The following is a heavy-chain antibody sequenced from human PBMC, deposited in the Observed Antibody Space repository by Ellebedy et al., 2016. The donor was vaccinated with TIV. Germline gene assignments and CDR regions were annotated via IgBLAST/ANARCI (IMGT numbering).Heavy chain of an antibody. CDR3: AGGPLWFGETIDN. CDR2: INPNSGGT. D-gene: IGHD3-10*01. Sequence: AASVKVSCKASGYTFSGYYMHWVRQAPGQGLEWMGCINPNSGGTNYAQNFQGRVTMTRDTSISTGYMDLSRLRSDDTAVYYCAGGPLWFGETIDNWGQGVLVTVSS. J-gene: IGHJ4*02. CDR1: GYTFSGYY. V-gene: IGHV1-2*02.